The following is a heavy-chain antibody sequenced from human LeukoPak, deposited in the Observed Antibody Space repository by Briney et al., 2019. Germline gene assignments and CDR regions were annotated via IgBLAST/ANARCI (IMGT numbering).Heavy chain of an antibody. CDR2: INTNTGNP. Sequence: ASVKVSCKASGYIFTSYALNWVRQAPGQGLKWMGWINTNTGNPTYAQGFTGRFVFSLDTSVSTAYLQISSLKAEDTALYYCARDVEGPYTSSYAKWFDPWGQGTLVTVSS. D-gene: IGHD6-6*01. CDR1: GYIFTSYA. CDR3: ARDVEGPYTSSYAKWFDP. V-gene: IGHV7-4-1*02. J-gene: IGHJ5*02.